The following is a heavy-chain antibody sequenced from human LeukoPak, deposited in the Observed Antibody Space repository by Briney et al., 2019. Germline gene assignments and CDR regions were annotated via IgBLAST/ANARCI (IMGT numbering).Heavy chain of an antibody. V-gene: IGHV4-4*07. CDR3: ARVKIFDFWSGYSHNWFDP. D-gene: IGHD3-3*01. Sequence: SETLSLTCTVSGGPISSYYWSWIRQPAGKGLEWIGRIYTSGSTNHNPSLKSRVTMSVDTSKNQFSLKLSSVTAADTAVYYCARVKIFDFWSGYSHNWFDPWGQGTLVTVSS. CDR1: GGPISSYY. CDR2: IYTSGST. J-gene: IGHJ5*02.